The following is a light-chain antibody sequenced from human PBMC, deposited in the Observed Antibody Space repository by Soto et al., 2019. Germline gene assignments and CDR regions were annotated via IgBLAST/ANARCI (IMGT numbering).Light chain of an antibody. V-gene: IGLV1-40*01. CDR3: QSYDSTLSALV. CDR2: GNT. J-gene: IGLJ3*02. Sequence: QSALTQPPSVSGAPGQRVTISCTGRSSNIGARYDVQWYQQVPGTAPKLLIFGNTNRPSGVPDRFSASKSGTSASLAISGLQAEDEADYYCQSYDSTLSALVFGGGTKVTVL. CDR1: SSNIGARYD.